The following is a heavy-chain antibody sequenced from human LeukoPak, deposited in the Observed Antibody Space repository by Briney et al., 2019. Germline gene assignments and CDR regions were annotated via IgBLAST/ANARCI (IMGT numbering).Heavy chain of an antibody. V-gene: IGHV4-34*01. Sequence: SETLSLTCAVYGGSFSGYYWSWIRQPPGKGLEWIGEINHSRSTNYNPSLKSRVTISVDTSRNQFSLKLSSVTAADTAVYYCARGMGRDYGNYYFDYWGQGTLVTVSS. J-gene: IGHJ4*02. CDR3: ARGMGRDYGNYYFDY. CDR1: GGSFSGYY. D-gene: IGHD4-17*01. CDR2: INHSRST.